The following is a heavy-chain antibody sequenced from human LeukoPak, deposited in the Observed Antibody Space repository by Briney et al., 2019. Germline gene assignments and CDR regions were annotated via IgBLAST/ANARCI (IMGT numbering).Heavy chain of an antibody. CDR2: IYWNDDK. CDR3: AQLVRGLNYFDY. D-gene: IGHD3-10*01. CDR1: GFSLTTYGVG. V-gene: IGHV2-5*01. Sequence: SGPTLVKPTQTLTLTCTFSGFSLTTYGVGVGWIRQPPGKALEWLALIYWNDDKRYSPSLKSRLTISKDTSKNQVVLTVTNMDPVDTATYYCAQLVRGLNYFDYWGQGTLVTVSS. J-gene: IGHJ4*02.